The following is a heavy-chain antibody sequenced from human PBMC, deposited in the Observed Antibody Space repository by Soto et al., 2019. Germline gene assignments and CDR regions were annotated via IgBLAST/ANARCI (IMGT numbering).Heavy chain of an antibody. CDR3: ASLTPYDSSDMFPDY. V-gene: IGHV3-23*01. CDR1: GFRFSNYA. CDR2: ISGSGGSA. J-gene: IGHJ4*02. Sequence: GGSLRLSCAASGFRFSNYAMNWVRQAQGQGLEWVSVISGSGGSASYADSVQGRFTISRDNSKNTMYLQVNSLSAADTAVYYCASLTPYDSSDMFPDYWGQESLGGVSS. D-gene: IGHD3-22*01.